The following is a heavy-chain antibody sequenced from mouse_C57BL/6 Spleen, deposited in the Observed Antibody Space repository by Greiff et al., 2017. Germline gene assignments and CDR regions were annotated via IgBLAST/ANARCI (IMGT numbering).Heavy chain of an antibody. J-gene: IGHJ1*03. V-gene: IGHV2-5*01. D-gene: IGHD4-1*01. CDR3: AKNELTGTSYWYFDV. CDR1: GFSLTSYG. CDR2: IWRGGST. Sequence: QVQLQQSGPGLVQPSQSLSITCTVSGFSLTSYGVHWVRQSPGKGLEWLGVIWRGGSTDYNAAFMSRLSITKDNSKSQVFFKMNSLQADDTAIYYCAKNELTGTSYWYFDVWGTGTTVTVSS.